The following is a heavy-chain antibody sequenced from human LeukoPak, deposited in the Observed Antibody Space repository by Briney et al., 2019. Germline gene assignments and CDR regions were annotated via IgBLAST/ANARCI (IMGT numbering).Heavy chain of an antibody. Sequence: PSETLSLTCTVSGGSISSYYWNWIRQPPGKGLEWIGYIYYSGGADYNPALKSRVTISIDTSKNQFSLKLSSVTAADTAVYFCARDKVPGDYWGQGTLVTVSS. V-gene: IGHV4-59*01. CDR3: ARDKVPGDY. CDR2: IYYSGGA. D-gene: IGHD1-1*01. J-gene: IGHJ4*02. CDR1: GGSISSYY.